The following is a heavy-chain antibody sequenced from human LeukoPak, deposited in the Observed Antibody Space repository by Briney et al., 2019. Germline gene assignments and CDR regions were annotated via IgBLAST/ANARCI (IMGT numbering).Heavy chain of an antibody. CDR2: IDNRGST. Sequence: SETLSLTCTVSGGSFNFYFWHWIRQPSGKGLEWLADIDNRGSTQYNPSLRGRGTISVDTSRNHVSLRLTSVTAADTAVYFRARGSNWGFQWGPGTLVTVSS. J-gene: IGHJ4*02. V-gene: IGHV4-34*01. CDR1: GGSFNFYF. CDR3: ARGSNWGFQ. D-gene: IGHD7-27*01.